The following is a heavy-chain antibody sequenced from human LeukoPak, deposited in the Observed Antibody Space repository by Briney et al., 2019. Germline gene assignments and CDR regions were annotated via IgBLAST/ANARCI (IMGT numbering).Heavy chain of an antibody. CDR3: AKAFRIVGIGNPDDAFDV. CDR1: GFTFSSYG. D-gene: IGHD1-26*01. CDR2: ISGSGGST. J-gene: IGHJ3*01. Sequence: PGGSLRLSCAASGFTFSSYGMSWVRQAPGKGLEWVSAISGSGGSTYYADSVKGRFTISRDNSENTLYLQLNSLRAEDSGIYYCAKAFRIVGIGNPDDAFDVWGQGTVVTVS. V-gene: IGHV3-23*01.